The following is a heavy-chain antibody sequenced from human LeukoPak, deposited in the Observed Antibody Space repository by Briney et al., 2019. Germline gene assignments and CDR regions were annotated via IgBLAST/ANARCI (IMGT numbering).Heavy chain of an antibody. D-gene: IGHD1-26*01. CDR2: ISAYNGNT. V-gene: IGHV1-18*04. CDR1: GYSFTSHY. Sequence: ASVKVSCKASGYSFTSHYMHWVRQAPGQGLEWMGWISAYNGNTNYAQKLQGRVTMTTDTSTSTAYMELRSLRSDDTAVYYCARDPGYSGKNDVYFDYWGQGTLVTVSS. J-gene: IGHJ4*02. CDR3: ARDPGYSGKNDVYFDY.